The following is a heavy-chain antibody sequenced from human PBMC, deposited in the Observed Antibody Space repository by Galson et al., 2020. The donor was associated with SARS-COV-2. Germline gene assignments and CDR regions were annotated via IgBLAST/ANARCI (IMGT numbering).Heavy chain of an antibody. V-gene: IGHV4-4*07. CDR3: AREPTVTSRGLDV. J-gene: IGHJ6*02. D-gene: IGHD4-4*01. CDR2: IYTTGSA. Sequence: KASETLSLTCTVSGDSIYNYFWTWIRQPAGKGLEWIGRIYTTGSANYNPSLKTRVTMSVNTSKNQISLKVISVTAADTAVYYCAREPTVTSRGLDVWGQGTTVTVSS. CDR1: GDSIYNYF.